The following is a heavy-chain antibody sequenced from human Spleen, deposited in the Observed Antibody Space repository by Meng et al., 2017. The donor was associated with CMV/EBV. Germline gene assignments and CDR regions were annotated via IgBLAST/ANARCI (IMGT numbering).Heavy chain of an antibody. D-gene: IGHD2-2*01. CDR2: IYYSGST. CDR1: GGSISSYY. V-gene: IGHV4-59*01. J-gene: IGHJ6*02. Sequence: SETLSLTCTVSGGSISSYYWSWIRQPPGKGLEWIGYIYYSGSTNYNPSLKSRVTMSVDTSKHQFSLKLNSVTAADTAVYYCARVGYCSSTSCYSGGGMDVWGQGTTVTVSS. CDR3: ARVGYCSSTSCYSGGGMDV.